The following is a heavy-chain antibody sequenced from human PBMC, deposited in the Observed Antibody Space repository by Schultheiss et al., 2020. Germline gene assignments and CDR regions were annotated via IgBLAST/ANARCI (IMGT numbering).Heavy chain of an antibody. CDR1: GGSISSYY. J-gene: IGHJ4*02. CDR2: IYYSGST. V-gene: IGHV4-59*01. D-gene: IGHD2-2*01. Sequence: SETLSLTCTVSGGSISSYYWSWIRQPPGKGLEWIGYIYYSGSTNYNPSLKSRVTISVDTSKNQFSLKLSSVTAADTAVYYCAREVRYCSSTSCYSYFDYWGQGTLVTVSS. CDR3: AREVRYCSSTSCYSYFDY.